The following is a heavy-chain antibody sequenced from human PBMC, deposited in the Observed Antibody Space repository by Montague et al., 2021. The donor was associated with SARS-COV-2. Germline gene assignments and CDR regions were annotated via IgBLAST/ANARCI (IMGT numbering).Heavy chain of an antibody. Sequence: SETLSLTCAVYGGSFSGYYWCWIRQPPGKGLVWIGYIYYSRSTNYNTSLNSRVTISVDTSKNQFSLKLSSVTAAATAVYYCARQGKATVVTVLLFDYWGQGTLVTVSS. CDR2: IYYSRST. CDR3: ARQGKATVVTVLLFDY. D-gene: IGHD4-23*01. CDR1: GGSFSGYY. J-gene: IGHJ4*02. V-gene: IGHV4-59*08.